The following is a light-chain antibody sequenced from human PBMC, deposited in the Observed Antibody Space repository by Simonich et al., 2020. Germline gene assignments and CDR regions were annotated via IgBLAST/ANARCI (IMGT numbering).Light chain of an antibody. CDR1: QSVSSSS. V-gene: IGKV3D-20*01. CDR2: DAS. CDR3: QQYGSSPKT. J-gene: IGKJ2*01. Sequence: EIVLTQSPGTLSLSPGERATLSCRASQSVSSSSLAWYQQKPGLAPRLLNYDASSRAPGFPDRFSGSGSGTDFTLTISRLEPEDFAVYYCQQYGSSPKTFGQGTKLEIK.